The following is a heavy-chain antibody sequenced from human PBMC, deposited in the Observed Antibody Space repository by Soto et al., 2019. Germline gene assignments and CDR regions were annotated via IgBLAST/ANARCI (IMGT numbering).Heavy chain of an antibody. CDR2: LSGSGGST. V-gene: IGHV3-23*01. CDR3: AKNSTAYSSAYDFES. CDR1: GFTFSSYA. D-gene: IGHD6-6*01. Sequence: EVQLLESGGGLVQPGGSLRLSCAASGFTFSSYAMSWVRQAPGKGLEWVSTLSGSGGSTYSADSLNGRFTISRDNSKNTLYLQMNSLRAEDTAVYYCAKNSTAYSSAYDFESWGQGTRVTVSS. J-gene: IGHJ4*02.